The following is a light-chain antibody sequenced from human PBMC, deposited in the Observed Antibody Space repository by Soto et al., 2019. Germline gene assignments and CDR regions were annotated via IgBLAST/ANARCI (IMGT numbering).Light chain of an antibody. CDR2: KAS. V-gene: IGKV1-5*03. Sequence: DIQMTQSPSTLSGSVGDRFTIPCRASQTISSWLAWYQQKPGKAPKLLIYKASTLKSGVPSRFSGSGSGTEFTLTISSLQPDDFATYYCQHYNSYSEAFGQGTKVDI. CDR3: QHYNSYSEA. J-gene: IGKJ1*01. CDR1: QTISSW.